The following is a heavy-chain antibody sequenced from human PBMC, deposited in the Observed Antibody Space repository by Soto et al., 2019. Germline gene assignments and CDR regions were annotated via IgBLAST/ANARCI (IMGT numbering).Heavy chain of an antibody. V-gene: IGHV4-59*01. CDR1: GGSTSSYY. CDR2: IYYSGST. J-gene: IGHJ6*02. Sequence: XTLSLTCTDAGGSTSSYYWSWIRQPPGKGLEWIGYIYYSGSTNYNPSLKSRVTISVDTSKNQFSLKLSTVTAADTAVYYCAREGYAFWSGSPLTNYYYYGMDVWGQGTTVTVSS. D-gene: IGHD3-3*01. CDR3: AREGYAFWSGSPLTNYYYYGMDV.